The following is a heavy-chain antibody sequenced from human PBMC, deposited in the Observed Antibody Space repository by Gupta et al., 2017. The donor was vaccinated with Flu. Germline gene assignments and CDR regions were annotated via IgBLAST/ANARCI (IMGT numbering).Heavy chain of an antibody. CDR2: IYWDDEK. CDR1: GFSLSTSGVG. CDR3: AHETLYSSSWPNICDY. D-gene: IGHD6-13*01. V-gene: IGHV2-5*02. Sequence: QITLKESGPTLVKPTQTLTLTCSFSGFSLSTSGVGVGWIRQPPGKALEWLALIYWDDEKLYSPSLKSRLTITKDTSKNQVVLTLTNMDPVDTATYYCAHETLYSSSWPNICDYWGQGTLVTVSS. J-gene: IGHJ4*02.